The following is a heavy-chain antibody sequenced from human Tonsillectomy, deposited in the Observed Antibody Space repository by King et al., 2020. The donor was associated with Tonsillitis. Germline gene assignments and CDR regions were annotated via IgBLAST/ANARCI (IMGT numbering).Heavy chain of an antibody. V-gene: IGHV5-51*01. J-gene: IGHJ4*02. CDR2: IYPGDSDT. D-gene: IGHD2-2*01. Sequence: VQLVQSGAEVKKPVETLRISCTGSGFIFTTSWIAWVRHMPGKGLDWMGIIYPGDSDTRYSPSFQGRITISADKSITTAYLQWSSLKASDTAMYYCVRQGASRGVIDSWGQGTLVTVSS. CDR1: GFIFTTSW. CDR3: VRQGASRGVIDS.